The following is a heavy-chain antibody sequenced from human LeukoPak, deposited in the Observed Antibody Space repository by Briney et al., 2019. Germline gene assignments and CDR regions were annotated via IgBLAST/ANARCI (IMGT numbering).Heavy chain of an antibody. V-gene: IGHV1-2*02. Sequence: ASVKVSCKASGYTFNGYYMHWVRQAPGQGLEWMGWIYPNSGGIYYAQKFRGRVTMTSDTSISTAYMELSRLRSDDTAVYYCAREPSFEYSSSPGSSGTYYYYYYYMDVWGKGTTVTVSS. CDR2: IYPNSGGI. J-gene: IGHJ6*03. CDR3: AREPSFEYSSSPGSSGTYYYYYYYMDV. D-gene: IGHD6-6*01. CDR1: GYTFNGYY.